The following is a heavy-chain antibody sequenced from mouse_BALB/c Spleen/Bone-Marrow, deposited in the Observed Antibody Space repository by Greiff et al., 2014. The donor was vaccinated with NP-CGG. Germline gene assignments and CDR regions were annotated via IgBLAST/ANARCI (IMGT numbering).Heavy chain of an antibody. J-gene: IGHJ1*01. CDR2: IRNKANGYTT. Sequence: VQLKESGGGLVQPGGSLRLSCATSGFTFTDYYMSWVRQPPGKALEWLGFIRNKANGYTTEHSASVKGRFTISRDNSQSILYLQMNTLRAEDSATYYCARDRTTATLYWYFDVWGAGTTVTVSS. D-gene: IGHD1-2*01. CDR3: ARDRTTATLYWYFDV. CDR1: GFTFTDYY. V-gene: IGHV7-3*02.